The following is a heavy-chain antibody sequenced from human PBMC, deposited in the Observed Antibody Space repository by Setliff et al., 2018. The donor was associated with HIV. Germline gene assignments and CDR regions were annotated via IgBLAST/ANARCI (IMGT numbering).Heavy chain of an antibody. CDR2: IMPIFGTA. J-gene: IGHJ5*02. D-gene: IGHD3-16*01. V-gene: IGHV1-69*13. CDR1: GYTFSSFG. Sequence: ASVKVSCKASGYTFSSFGISWVRQAPGQGLEWMGGIMPIFGTANYAQKFQGRVTIIADASTNTVNMGLSSLRSEDTAVYYCARDPYDTRENPYDPWGQGTLVTVSS. CDR3: ARDPYDTRENPYDP.